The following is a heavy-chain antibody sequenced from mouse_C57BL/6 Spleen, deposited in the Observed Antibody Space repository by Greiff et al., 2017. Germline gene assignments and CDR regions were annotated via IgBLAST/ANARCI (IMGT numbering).Heavy chain of an antibody. V-gene: IGHV2-5*01. CDR1: GFSLTSYG. CDR3: AKNYDYDGGYYCDY. J-gene: IGHJ2*01. Sequence: VQLQQSGPGLVQPSQSLSITCTVSGFSLTSYGVHWVRQSPGKGLEWLGVIWRGGSTDYNAAFMSRLSITKDNSKSQVFFKMNSLQADDTAIYYCAKNYDYDGGYYCDYWGQGTTLTVSS. D-gene: IGHD2-4*01. CDR2: IWRGGST.